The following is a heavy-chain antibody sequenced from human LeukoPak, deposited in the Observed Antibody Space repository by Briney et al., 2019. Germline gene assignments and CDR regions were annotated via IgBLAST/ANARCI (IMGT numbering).Heavy chain of an antibody. CDR1: GGSISSNY. CDR2: IYYSGST. D-gene: IGHD3-22*01. V-gene: IGHV4-59*01. CDR3: ARVADSSDWYLGY. Sequence: PSETLSLTCTVSGGSISSNYWIWIRQPPGKGLEWIGYIYYSGSTNYNPSLKSRVTISVDTSKNQFSLKLSSVTAADTAVYYCARVADSSDWYLGYWGQGMLVTVSS. J-gene: IGHJ4*02.